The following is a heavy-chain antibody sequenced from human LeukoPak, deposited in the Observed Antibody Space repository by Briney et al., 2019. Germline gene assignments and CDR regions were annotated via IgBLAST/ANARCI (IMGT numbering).Heavy chain of an antibody. Sequence: GGSLRLSCAASGFTFSSYWMHWVRQAPGKGLVWVSRINSDGSSTSYADSVKGRFTISRDNAKNTLYLQMNSLRAEDTAVYYCARDLEYSSHTYYYYMDVWGKGTTVTVSS. V-gene: IGHV3-74*01. CDR3: ARDLEYSSHTYYYYMDV. D-gene: IGHD6-6*01. CDR1: GFTFSSYW. J-gene: IGHJ6*03. CDR2: INSDGSST.